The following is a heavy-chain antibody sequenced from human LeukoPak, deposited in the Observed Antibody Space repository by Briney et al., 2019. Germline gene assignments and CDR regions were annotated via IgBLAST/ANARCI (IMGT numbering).Heavy chain of an antibody. D-gene: IGHD3-16*01. CDR1: GFIFSNYG. Sequence: GGSLRLSCAASGFIFSNYGMSWVRQAPGKGLGWVSSISFSSTHIYYADSIQGRFTISRDNAENSLYLQMNSLRAEDTAVYYCAREFEAWFDPWGQGTLVTVSS. J-gene: IGHJ5*02. CDR3: AREFEAWFDP. V-gene: IGHV3-21*06. CDR2: ISFSSTHI.